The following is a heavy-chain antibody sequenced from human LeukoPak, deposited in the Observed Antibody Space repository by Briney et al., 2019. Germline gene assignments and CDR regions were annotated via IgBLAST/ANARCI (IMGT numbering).Heavy chain of an antibody. Sequence: PSETLSLTCTVSGGSVSSGGYYWSWIRQHPGKGLEWIGYIYYSGSTYYNPSLKSRVTISVDTSKNQFSLKLSSVTAADTAVYYCARWPNYDILTGYYVPTNDAFDFWGQGTMVTVSS. D-gene: IGHD3-9*01. CDR3: ARWPNYDILTGYYVPTNDAFDF. V-gene: IGHV4-31*03. CDR2: IYYSGST. CDR1: GGSVSSGGYY. J-gene: IGHJ3*01.